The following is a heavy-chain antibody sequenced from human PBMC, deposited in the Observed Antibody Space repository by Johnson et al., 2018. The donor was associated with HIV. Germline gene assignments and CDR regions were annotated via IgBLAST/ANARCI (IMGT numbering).Heavy chain of an antibody. CDR1: GFTFSSYW. CDR2: INSDGSST. J-gene: IGHJ3*02. D-gene: IGHD3-10*01. Sequence: VQLVESGGGLAQPGGSLRLSCPASGFTFSSYWMHWVRQAPGKGLVWVSRINSDGSSTSYADSVKGRFTISRDNAKNKLYLQMNSLRAEDTAVYYCAREGALLLWFGASPFDIWGQGTMVTVSS. V-gene: IGHV3-74*01. CDR3: AREGALLLWFGASPFDI.